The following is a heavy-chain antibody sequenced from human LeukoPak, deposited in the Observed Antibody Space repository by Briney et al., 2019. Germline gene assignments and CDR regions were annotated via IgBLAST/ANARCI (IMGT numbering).Heavy chain of an antibody. V-gene: IGHV4-34*01. D-gene: IGHD3-10*01. J-gene: IGHJ6*03. CDR2: INHSGST. CDR1: GGSFSGYY. CDR3: ARLSVGSGSYYQSYYYYYMDV. Sequence: SETLSLTCAVYGGSFSGYYWSWIRQPPGKGLEWIGEINHSGSTNYNPSLKSRVTISVDTSKNQFSLKLSSVTAADTAVYYCARLSVGSGSYYQSYYYYYMDVWGKGTTVTISS.